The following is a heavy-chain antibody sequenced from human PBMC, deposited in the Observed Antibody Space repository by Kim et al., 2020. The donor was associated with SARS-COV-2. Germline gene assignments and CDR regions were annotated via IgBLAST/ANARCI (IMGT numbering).Heavy chain of an antibody. J-gene: IGHJ6*04. CDR3: ARLGYSYGYYYYYGMDV. D-gene: IGHD5-18*01. CDR2: INPNSGGT. CDR1: GYTFTGYY. V-gene: IGHV1-2*02. Sequence: ASVKVSCKASGYTFTGYYMHWVRQAPGQGLEWMGWINPNSGGTNYAQKFQGRVTMTRDTSISTAYMELSRLRSDDTAVYYCARLGYSYGYYYYYGMDVWGEGTRVTVSS.